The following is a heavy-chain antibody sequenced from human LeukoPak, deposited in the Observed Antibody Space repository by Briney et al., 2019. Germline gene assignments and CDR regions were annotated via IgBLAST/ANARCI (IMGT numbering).Heavy chain of an antibody. CDR3: ARDHLYSSGWFDY. CDR1: GGSISSYS. V-gene: IGHV4-4*07. CDR2: IYTSGST. D-gene: IGHD6-19*01. J-gene: IGHJ4*02. Sequence: SETLSLTCTVSGGSISSYSWSWIRQPAGKGLEWIGRIYTSGSTNYNPSLKSRVTMSVDTSKSQFSLKLSSVTAADTAIYYCARDHLYSSGWFDYWGQGTLVTVSS.